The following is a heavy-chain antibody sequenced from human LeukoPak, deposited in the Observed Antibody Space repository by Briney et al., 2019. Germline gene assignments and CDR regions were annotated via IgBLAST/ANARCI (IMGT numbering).Heavy chain of an antibody. CDR3: ARVLWFGESKKGYSYYMDV. V-gene: IGHV4-39*01. D-gene: IGHD3-10*01. CDR2: IYYSGDT. J-gene: IGHJ6*03. CDR1: GDSVSSGSYY. Sequence: PSETLSLTCTVSGDSVSSGSYYWGWIRQPPGEGLEWFGSIYYSGDTYYNPSLESRVTISVDTSKNQFSLKLSSVTAADTAVYYCARVLWFGESKKGYSYYMDVWGKGTTVTVSS.